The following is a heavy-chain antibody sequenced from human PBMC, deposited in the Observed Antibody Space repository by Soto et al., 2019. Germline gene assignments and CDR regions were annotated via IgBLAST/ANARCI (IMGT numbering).Heavy chain of an antibody. CDR1: GYTFSDYW. V-gene: IGHV5-51*01. J-gene: IGHJ4*02. Sequence: EVQLVQSGAEVKKSGESLRISCKGSGYTFSDYWIGWVRQMPGKGLEWMGIIYPEDADTRYSPSFQGQVTISADESTSTAYLQWSSLKASDTAMYYCARSMVRGVIKGRFDHWGQGTLVTVSS. CDR2: IYPEDADT. D-gene: IGHD3-10*01. CDR3: ARSMVRGVIKGRFDH.